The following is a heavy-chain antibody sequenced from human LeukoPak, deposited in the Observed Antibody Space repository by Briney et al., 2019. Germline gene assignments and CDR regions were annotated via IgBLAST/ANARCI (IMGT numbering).Heavy chain of an antibody. CDR3: AREKYYYDSNRAFDI. V-gene: IGHV3-74*01. Sequence: GGSLRLSCAASGFTFSSYWMHWVRQAPGKGLVWVSRINSDGSSTSYADSVKGRFTISRDNAKNTLYLQMNSLRAEDMAAYYCAREKYYYDSNRAFDIWGQGTMVTVSS. CDR2: INSDGSST. D-gene: IGHD3-22*01. J-gene: IGHJ3*02. CDR1: GFTFSSYW.